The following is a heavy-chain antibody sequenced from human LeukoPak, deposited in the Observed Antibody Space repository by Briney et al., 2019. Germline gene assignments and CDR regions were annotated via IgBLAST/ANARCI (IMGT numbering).Heavy chain of an antibody. V-gene: IGHV3-21*01. D-gene: IGHD3-9*01. CDR3: ARTDILAYYFDY. Sequence: GGSLRLSCAASGFTFSSYSMNWVRQAPGKGLEWVSSISSSSSYIYYADSVKGRFTISRDNAKNSLYLQMNSLRAEDTAVYYCARTDILAYYFDYWGQGTLVTVSS. CDR1: GFTFSSYS. CDR2: ISSSSSYI. J-gene: IGHJ4*02.